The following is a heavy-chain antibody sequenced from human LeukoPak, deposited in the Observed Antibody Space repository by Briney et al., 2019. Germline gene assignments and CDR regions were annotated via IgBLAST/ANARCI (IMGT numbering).Heavy chain of an antibody. D-gene: IGHD1-14*01. J-gene: IGHJ4*02. CDR3: AKDRSTTWAFDY. Sequence: GRSLRLSCAASGFTFSSSGMHWVRQAPGRGLAWVSFISYDGGRKYYADSVKGRFTISRDNSKDTLYLQMNSLTADDTAVYYCAKDRSTTWAFDYWGLGTLVTVSS. V-gene: IGHV3-30*18. CDR1: GFTFSSSG. CDR2: ISYDGGRK.